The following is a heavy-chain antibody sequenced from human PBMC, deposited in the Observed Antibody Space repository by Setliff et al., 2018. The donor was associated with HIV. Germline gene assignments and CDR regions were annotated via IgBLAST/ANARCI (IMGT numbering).Heavy chain of an antibody. CDR3: AKELAASGLGYFDS. D-gene: IGHD3-22*01. CDR1: GFTFSNYA. Sequence: GGSLRLSCAASGFTFSNYAMSWVRQAPGEGLGWASATLSTGERTFYADSVKGRFTISRDNSKNTVYLQMNSLRAEDTAECYCAKELAASGLGYFDSWGRGILVTVSS. V-gene: IGHV3-23*01. J-gene: IGHJ4*02. CDR2: TLSTGERT.